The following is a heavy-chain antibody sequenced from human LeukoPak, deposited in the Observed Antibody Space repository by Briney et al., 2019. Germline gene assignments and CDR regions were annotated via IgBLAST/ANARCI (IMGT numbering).Heavy chain of an antibody. Sequence: GGSLRLSCAVSGFIFSSYWMNWVRQAPGKGLEWVGKKKEDGSEKYYVDSVKGRLTISRDNAKNSLYLQMNSLRAEDTALYHCAREVPYSSGWYVPDYWGQGTLVTVSS. CDR2: KKEDGSEK. D-gene: IGHD6-19*01. CDR3: AREVPYSSGWYVPDY. V-gene: IGHV3-7*03. J-gene: IGHJ4*02. CDR1: GFIFSSYW.